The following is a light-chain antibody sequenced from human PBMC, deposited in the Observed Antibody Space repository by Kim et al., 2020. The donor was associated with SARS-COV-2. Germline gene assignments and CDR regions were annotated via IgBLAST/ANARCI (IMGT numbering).Light chain of an antibody. V-gene: IGKV4-1*01. J-gene: IGKJ5*01. CDR2: WAS. Sequence: ATINCQSSQSSLFSSNNRNYLAWYQQKPGQPPKLLIYWASSRESGVPDRFSGSGSGTEFTLTISSLQAEDVAVYYCQQYYTAPVTFGQGTRLEIK. CDR1: QSSLFSSNNRNY. CDR3: QQYYTAPVT.